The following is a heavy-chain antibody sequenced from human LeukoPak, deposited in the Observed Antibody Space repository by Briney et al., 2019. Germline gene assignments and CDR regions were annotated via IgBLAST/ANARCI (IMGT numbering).Heavy chain of an antibody. Sequence: SETLSLTCAVYGGSFSGYYWSWIRQPPGKGLEWIGEINHSGSTNYNPSLKSRVTISVDTSKNQSSLKLSSVTAADTAVYYCASRGGYSYGYGPNYYYGTDVWGQGTTVTVSS. D-gene: IGHD5-18*01. J-gene: IGHJ6*02. V-gene: IGHV4-34*01. CDR1: GGSFSGYY. CDR2: INHSGST. CDR3: ASRGGYSYGYGPNYYYGTDV.